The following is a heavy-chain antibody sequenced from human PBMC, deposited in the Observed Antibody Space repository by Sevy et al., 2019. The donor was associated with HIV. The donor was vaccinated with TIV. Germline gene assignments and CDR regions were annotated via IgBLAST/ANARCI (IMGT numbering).Heavy chain of an antibody. J-gene: IGHJ6*02. V-gene: IGHV1-8*01. Sequence: ASVKVSCKASGYTFTSYDINWVRQATGQGLEWMGWMNPNSGNTGYAQKFQGRVTMTRNTSISTAYMELSSLRSEDTAVYYCARLSSSKNRYYYYGMHVWGQGTTVTVSS. CDR1: GYTFTSYD. D-gene: IGHD6-13*01. CDR3: ARLSSSKNRYYYYGMHV. CDR2: MNPNSGNT.